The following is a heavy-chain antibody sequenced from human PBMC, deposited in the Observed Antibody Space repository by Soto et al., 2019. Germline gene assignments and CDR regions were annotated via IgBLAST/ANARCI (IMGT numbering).Heavy chain of an antibody. D-gene: IGHD3-9*01. CDR3: ARSSDILTGPRGPTYYYYGMDV. CDR1: GGTFSSYA. J-gene: IGHJ6*02. CDR2: IIPIFGTA. Sequence: ASVKVSCTASGGTFSSYAISWVRQAPGQGLEWMGGIIPIFGTANYAQKFQGRVTITADESTSTAYMELSSLRSEDTAVYYCARSSDILTGPRGPTYYYYGMDVWGQGTTVTVSS. V-gene: IGHV1-69*13.